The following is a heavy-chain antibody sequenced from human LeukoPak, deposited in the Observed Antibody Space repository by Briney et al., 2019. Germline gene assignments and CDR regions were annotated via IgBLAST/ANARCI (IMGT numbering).Heavy chain of an antibody. CDR2: IYYSGST. D-gene: IGHD3-9*01. J-gene: IGHJ6*03. Sequence: SETLSLTCTVSGGSISSYYWSWIRQPPGKGLEWIGYIYYSGSTNYNPSLKSRVTISVDTSKNQFSLKLSSVTAADTAVYYCARTLTGYCSGSDRYYYYMDVWGKGTTVTISS. CDR3: ARTLTGYCSGSDRYYYYMDV. V-gene: IGHV4-59*01. CDR1: GGSISSYY.